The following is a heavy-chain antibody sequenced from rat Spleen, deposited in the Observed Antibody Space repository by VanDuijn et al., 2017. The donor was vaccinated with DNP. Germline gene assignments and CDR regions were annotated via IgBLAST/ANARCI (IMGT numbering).Heavy chain of an antibody. D-gene: IGHD4-3*01. V-gene: IGHV5S13*01. CDR1: GFTFSNYG. J-gene: IGHJ2*01. Sequence: VQLVESGGGLVQPGRSLKLSCAASGFTFSNYGMAWVRQAPKKGLEWVASISTNGGNSYYRDSVKGRFTISRDNAKNTQYLQMDSLRSEDTATYYCAKNSGYYFDYWGQGVMVTVSS. CDR2: ISTNGGNS. CDR3: AKNSGYYFDY.